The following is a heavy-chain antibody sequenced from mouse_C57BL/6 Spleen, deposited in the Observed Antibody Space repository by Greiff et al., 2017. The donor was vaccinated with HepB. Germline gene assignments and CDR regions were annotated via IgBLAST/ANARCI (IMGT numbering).Heavy chain of an antibody. CDR1: GYTFTDYY. V-gene: IGHV1-19*01. J-gene: IGHJ4*01. D-gene: IGHD2-1*01. Sequence: VQLQQSGPVLVKPGASVKMSCKASGYTFTDYYMNWVKQSHGKSLEWIGVINPYNGGTSYNQKFKGKATLTVDKSSSTAYMELNSLTSEDSAVYYCANYGNSGAMDYWGQGTSVTVSS. CDR3: ANYGNSGAMDY. CDR2: INPYNGGT.